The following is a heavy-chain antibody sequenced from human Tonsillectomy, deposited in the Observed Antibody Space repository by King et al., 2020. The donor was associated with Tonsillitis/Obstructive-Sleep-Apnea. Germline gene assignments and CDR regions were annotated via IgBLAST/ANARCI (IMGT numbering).Heavy chain of an antibody. CDR3: ARSGTTEDDCPYVMDV. Sequence: VQLVESGAEVKKPGESLKISCKGSGYSFSSYWINWVRQMPGKGLEWMGTIDPSDSYTNYSPSFQGHVTISADDSISTAYLQWSSLKASDTAVYYCARSGTTEDDCPYVMDVWGQGTTVTVSS. CDR2: IDPSDSYT. J-gene: IGHJ6*02. V-gene: IGHV5-10-1*03. D-gene: IGHD1-7*01. CDR1: GYSFSSYW.